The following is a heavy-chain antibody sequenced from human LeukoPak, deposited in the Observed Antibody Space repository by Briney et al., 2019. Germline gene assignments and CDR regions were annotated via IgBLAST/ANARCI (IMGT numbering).Heavy chain of an antibody. CDR3: AKGTYLPTSYFDC. Sequence: GRSLRLSCAASGFTFDDYAMHWVRQAPGKGLEWVSSLSDTSGNTYYADSVKGRFTISRDNSKTTLYLQMNSLRAEDTAVYYCAKGTYLPTSYFDCWGQGTLVTVSS. J-gene: IGHJ4*02. CDR1: GFTFDDYA. V-gene: IGHV3-23*01. D-gene: IGHD2-21*01. CDR2: LSDTSGNT.